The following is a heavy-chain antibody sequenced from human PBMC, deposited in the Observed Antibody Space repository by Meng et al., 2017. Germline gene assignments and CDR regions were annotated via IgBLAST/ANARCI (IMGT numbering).Heavy chain of an antibody. CDR2: INPNSGGT. D-gene: IGHD2-15*01. Sequence: QGQLVQCGAEVKKHGASVKVSCKASGYTFTGYYMHWVRQAPGQGLEWMGRINPNSGGTNYAQKFQGRVTMTRDTSISTAYMELSRLRSDDTAVYYCATSHNSLYCSGGSCYPHGAFDIWGQGTMVTVSS. CDR3: ATSHNSLYCSGGSCYPHGAFDI. J-gene: IGHJ3*02. V-gene: IGHV1-2*06. CDR1: GYTFTGYY.